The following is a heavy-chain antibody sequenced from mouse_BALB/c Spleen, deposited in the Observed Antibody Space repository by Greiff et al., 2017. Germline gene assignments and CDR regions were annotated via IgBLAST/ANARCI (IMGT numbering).Heavy chain of an antibody. CDR1: GISITTGNYR. J-gene: IGHJ4*01. D-gene: IGHD6-5*01. CDR3: ARDRIPIMDY. CDR2: IYYSGTI. V-gene: IGHV3-5*02. Sequence: EVKLMESGPGLVKPSQTVSLTCTVTGISITTGNYRWSWIRQFPGNKLEWIGYIYYSGTITYNPSLTSRTTITRDTSKNQFFLEMNSLTAEDTATYYCARDRIPIMDYWGQGISVTVSS.